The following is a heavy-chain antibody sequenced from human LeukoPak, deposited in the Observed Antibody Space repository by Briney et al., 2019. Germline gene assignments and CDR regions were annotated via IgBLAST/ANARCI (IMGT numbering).Heavy chain of an antibody. CDR2: IISIFVTA. Sequence: GPSVKVSCKAPRGTFSTYAISWVRQAPGQGLEWMGGIISIFVTANYAQKFQGRVTITTDESTSTAYMELSGLRSEDTAVYYCARAPVAASQDYYYYYMDVWGKGTTVTVSS. J-gene: IGHJ6*03. V-gene: IGHV1-69*05. D-gene: IGHD6-6*01. CDR1: RGTFSTYA. CDR3: ARAPVAASQDYYYYYMDV.